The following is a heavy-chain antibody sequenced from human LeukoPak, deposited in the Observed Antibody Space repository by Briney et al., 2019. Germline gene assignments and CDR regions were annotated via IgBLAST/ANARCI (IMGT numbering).Heavy chain of an antibody. D-gene: IGHD3-16*01. CDR2: ISASSGSI. Sequence: PGGSLRLSCAASGLTFINYAMNWVRQTPGKGLEWVSGISASSGSIYYADAVKGRFTISRDNSMNTVYLQMNSLRAEDTAVYYCAKDLWGYFVYWGQGTLVTVSS. CDR1: GLTFINYA. J-gene: IGHJ4*02. CDR3: AKDLWGYFVY. V-gene: IGHV3-23*01.